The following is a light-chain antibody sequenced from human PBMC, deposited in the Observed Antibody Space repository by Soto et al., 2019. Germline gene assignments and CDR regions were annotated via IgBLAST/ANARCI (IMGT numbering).Light chain of an antibody. CDR3: QSYDNRLNGGV. CDR2: ANS. CDR1: SSNIGADYD. J-gene: IGLJ3*02. Sequence: QLVLTQPPSVSGAPGQRVTISCTGSSSNIGADYDVHWYQQLPGTAPKLLIYANSNRPSGVPDRFSGSKSGTSASLAITGLQAEDEADYYCQSYDNRLNGGVFGGGTKVTVL. V-gene: IGLV1-40*01.